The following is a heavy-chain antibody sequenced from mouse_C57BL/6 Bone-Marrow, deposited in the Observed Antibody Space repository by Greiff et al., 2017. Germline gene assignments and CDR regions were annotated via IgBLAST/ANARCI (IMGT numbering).Heavy chain of an antibody. CDR2: IYPGSGST. V-gene: IGHV1-55*01. D-gene: IGHD2-4*01. Sequence: QVQLQQPWAELVKPGASVKMSCKASGYTFTSYWITWVKQRPGQGLEWIGDIYPGSGSTNYNEKFKSKATLTVDTSSSTAYMQLSSLTSEDSAVYYCARTMRDSTKILDYWGQGTTLTVSS. CDR3: ARTMRDSTKILDY. J-gene: IGHJ2*01. CDR1: GYTFTSYW.